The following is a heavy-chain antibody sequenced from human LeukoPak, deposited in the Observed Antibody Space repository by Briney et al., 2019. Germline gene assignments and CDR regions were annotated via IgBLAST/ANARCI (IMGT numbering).Heavy chain of an antibody. CDR2: IYYSGST. CDR1: GGSISSYY. V-gene: IGHV4-59*08. J-gene: IGHJ6*03. D-gene: IGHD1-26*01. Sequence: KSSETLSLTCTVSGGSISSYYWSWIRQPPGKGLEWIGYIYYSGSTNYNPSLKSRVTISVDTSKNQFSLKLSSVTAADTAVYYCARGRRESPSRGYYYYYMDVWGKGTTVTVSS. CDR3: ARGRRESPSRGYYYYYMDV.